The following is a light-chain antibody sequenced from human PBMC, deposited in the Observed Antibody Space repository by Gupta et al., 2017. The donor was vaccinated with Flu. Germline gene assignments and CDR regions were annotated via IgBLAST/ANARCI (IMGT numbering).Light chain of an antibody. CDR3: QSYDSDSCV. CDR2: EYN. Sequence: NFMLTQPHSVSESPGKTVTIPCTRSSGSIASSYVQWYQQRPGSAPTTVIYEYNRRPSGVPDRFSGSYDTSSNSASLTSSGLQTEDEADCYCQSYDSDSCVFGGGTRLTVL. CDR1: SGSIASSY. V-gene: IGLV6-57*03. J-gene: IGLJ3*02.